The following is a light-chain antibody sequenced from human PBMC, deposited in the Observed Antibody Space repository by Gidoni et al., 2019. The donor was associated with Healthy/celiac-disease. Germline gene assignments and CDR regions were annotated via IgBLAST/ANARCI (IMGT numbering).Light chain of an antibody. CDR3: QQSYIAPET. J-gene: IGKJ1*01. CDR2: GAS. CDR1: QSITRY. V-gene: IGKV1-39*01. Sequence: DIQMTQSPSSLSVSVGDRVTITCRASQSITRYLNWFQQKPGKAPKLLISGASSLQSGVPSRFSGSGSGADFTLTINSLQPEDFATYYCQQSYIAPETFGQXTKVEIK.